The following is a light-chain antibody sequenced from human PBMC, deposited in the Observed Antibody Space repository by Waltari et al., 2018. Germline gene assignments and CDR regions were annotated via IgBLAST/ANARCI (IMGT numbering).Light chain of an antibody. CDR3: CSYAGSSTFV. Sequence: QSALTQPASVSGSPGQSITISCTGTSSAVGSYNLVSWYQQHPGKAPKLMIYEVSKRPSGVSNRFSGSKSCNTASLTISGLQAEDEADYYCCSYAGSSTFVFGGGTKLTVL. CDR1: SSAVGSYNL. J-gene: IGLJ2*01. CDR2: EVS. V-gene: IGLV2-23*02.